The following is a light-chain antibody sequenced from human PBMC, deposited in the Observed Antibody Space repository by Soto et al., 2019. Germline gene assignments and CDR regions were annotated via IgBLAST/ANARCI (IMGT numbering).Light chain of an antibody. CDR2: KAS. V-gene: IGKV1-5*03. Sequence: IQMTQSPSTLSASVGYRVTVTCRASQSISTSLAWYQQKPGKAPKLLIYKASNLESGVPSRFSGSGSGTEFTLTISSLQPDDFATYYCQQYNTYSRTFGQGTKVGIK. CDR1: QSISTS. CDR3: QQYNTYSRT. J-gene: IGKJ1*01.